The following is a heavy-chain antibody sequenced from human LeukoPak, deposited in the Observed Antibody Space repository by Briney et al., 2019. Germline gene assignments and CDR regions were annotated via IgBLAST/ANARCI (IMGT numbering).Heavy chain of an antibody. CDR2: IYPGGSNG. Sequence: GGSLKISCKCSGFDFTAYGFAWVRQMPGKGLEWMGNIYPGGSNGRYSPSFQGQVTMSVDTSITTVYLQWSSLKASDTAMYYCARHGHSAWFGFWGQGSLVTVSS. CDR3: ARHGHSAWFGF. CDR1: GFDFTAYG. J-gene: IGHJ4*02. D-gene: IGHD5-18*01. V-gene: IGHV5-51*01.